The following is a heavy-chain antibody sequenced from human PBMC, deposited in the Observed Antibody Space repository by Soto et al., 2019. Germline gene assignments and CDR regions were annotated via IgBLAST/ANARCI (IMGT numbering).Heavy chain of an antibody. V-gene: IGHV1-18*01. J-gene: IGHJ6*03. CDR2: ISAYNGNT. D-gene: IGHD3-3*01. CDR3: ARDYGAGDFWSGYYTRYYYYMDV. CDR1: GYTFTSYG. Sequence: ASVKVSCKASGYTFTSYGISWVRQAPGQGLEWMEWISAYNGNTNYAQKLQGRVTMTTDTSTSTAYMELRSLRSDDTAVYYCARDYGAGDFWSGYYTRYYYYMDVWGKGTTVTVSS.